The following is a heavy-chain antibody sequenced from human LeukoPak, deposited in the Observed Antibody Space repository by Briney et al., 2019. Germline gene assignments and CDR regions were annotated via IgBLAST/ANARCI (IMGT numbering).Heavy chain of an antibody. CDR2: IYYSGST. Sequence: SETLSLTCTVSGGSISSSSYYWGWIRQPPGKGLEWIGSIYYSGSTYYNPSLKSRVTISVDTSKNQFSLKLSSVTAAETAVYYCARTSTLACCGGDCYEHLDYWGQGTLVTVSS. V-gene: IGHV4-39*01. CDR1: GGSISSSSYY. D-gene: IGHD2-21*02. CDR3: ARTSTLACCGGDCYEHLDY. J-gene: IGHJ4*02.